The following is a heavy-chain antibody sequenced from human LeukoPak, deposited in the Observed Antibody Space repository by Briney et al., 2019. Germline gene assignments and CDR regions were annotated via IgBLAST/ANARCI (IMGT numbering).Heavy chain of an antibody. CDR2: IIPILGIA. CDR3: ARDPGDGYNLDY. D-gene: IGHD5-24*01. J-gene: IGHJ4*02. V-gene: IGHV1-69*04. CDR1: GGTFISYT. Sequence: SVKVSCKASGGTFISYTISWVRQAPGQGLEWMGRIIPILGIANYAQKFQGRVTITADKSTSTAYMELSSLRSEDTAVYYCARDPGDGYNLDYWGQGTLVTVSS.